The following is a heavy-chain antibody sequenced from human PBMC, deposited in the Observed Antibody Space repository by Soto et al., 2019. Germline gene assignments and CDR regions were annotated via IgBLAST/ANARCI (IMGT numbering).Heavy chain of an antibody. Sequence: EVQLLESGGGLIQPGGSLRLTCAASGFTFSTYAMSWVRQAPGKRLEWVSSISGSDDRTYYAGSLKGRFTISRDSSKDTLDLQMNSLRAEDTAVYYCARAPMTYDFPYYFDQWGQGTVVTVSS. V-gene: IGHV3-23*01. CDR2: ISGSDDRT. CDR3: ARAPMTYDFPYYFDQ. CDR1: GFTFSTYA. D-gene: IGHD3-3*01. J-gene: IGHJ4*02.